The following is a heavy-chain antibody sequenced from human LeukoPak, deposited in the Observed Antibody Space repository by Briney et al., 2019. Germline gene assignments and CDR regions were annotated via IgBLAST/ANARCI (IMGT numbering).Heavy chain of an antibody. CDR1: GFTFSSYA. CDR3: AKGPVGATPRDFDY. J-gene: IGHJ4*02. Sequence: TGGSLRLSCAASGFTFSSYAMSWVRQAPGKVLEWVSAISGSGGSTHYADSVKGRFTISRDNSKNTLYLQMNSLRAEDTAVYYCAKGPVGATPRDFDYWGQGTLVTVSS. CDR2: ISGSGGST. D-gene: IGHD1-26*01. V-gene: IGHV3-23*01.